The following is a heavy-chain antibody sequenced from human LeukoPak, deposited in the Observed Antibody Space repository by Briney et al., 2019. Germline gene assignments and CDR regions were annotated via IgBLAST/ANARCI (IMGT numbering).Heavy chain of an antibody. D-gene: IGHD2-2*02. J-gene: IGHJ6*02. CDR2: ISGSGSNT. V-gene: IGHV3-23*01. CDR1: GFTLSSYA. CDR3: AKDLGGPAPTPYGMDV. Sequence: GGSLRLSCAASGFTLSSYAVSWVRQAPGKGLEWVSTISGSGSNTYYADSVKGRFTISSDNSKNTLYLQMNSLRAEDTAVYYCAKDLGGPAPTPYGMDVWGQGTTVTVSS.